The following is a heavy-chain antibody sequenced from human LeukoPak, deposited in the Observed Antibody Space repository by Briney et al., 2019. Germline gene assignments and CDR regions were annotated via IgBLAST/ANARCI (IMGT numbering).Heavy chain of an antibody. CDR1: GFTFSSYA. CDR3: ARGLISPEWFDP. D-gene: IGHD1-14*01. J-gene: IGHJ5*02. Sequence: GGSLRLSCAASGFTFSSYAMSWVRQAPGKGLEWVSGISGDGERTYYADSVRGRFSISRANPKNTVYLQMNNLRAEDTAVYYCARGLISPEWFDPWGQGTLVTVSS. V-gene: IGHV3-23*01. CDR2: ISGDGERT.